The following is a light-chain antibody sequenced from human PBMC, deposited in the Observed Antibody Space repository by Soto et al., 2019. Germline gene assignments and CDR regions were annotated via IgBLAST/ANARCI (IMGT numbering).Light chain of an antibody. CDR3: QSYDSSLSGSYV. J-gene: IGLJ1*01. CDR2: GNS. CDR1: SSNIGAGYD. V-gene: IGLV1-40*01. Sequence: QSALTQPPSVSGAPGQRVTISCTGSSSNIGAGYDVHWYQQLPGTAPKLLTYGNSNRPSGVPDRFSGSKSGTSASLAITGLQAEGEADYYCQSYDSSLSGSYVFGTGTKVTVL.